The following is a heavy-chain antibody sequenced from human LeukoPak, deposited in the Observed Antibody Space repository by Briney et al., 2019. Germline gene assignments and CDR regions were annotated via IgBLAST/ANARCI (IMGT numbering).Heavy chain of an antibody. D-gene: IGHD6-13*01. CDR1: GFTFSSYT. J-gene: IGHJ4*02. CDR3: ANTYSSSWYPLFDS. V-gene: IGHV3-30-3*01. CDR2: ISDDGNNA. Sequence: PGGSLRLSCAASGFTFSSYTMHWVRQAPGKGLEWVAAISDDGNNAFYSDSAKGRLTISRDNSKNTLYLQMNSLRAEDTAVYYCANTYSSSWYPLFDSWGQGTLVTVSS.